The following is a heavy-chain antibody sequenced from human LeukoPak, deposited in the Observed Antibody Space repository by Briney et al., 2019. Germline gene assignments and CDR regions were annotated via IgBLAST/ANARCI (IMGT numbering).Heavy chain of an antibody. CDR2: ISSQGNYV. Sequence: GGSLRVSCAASGFTFSKYTMNWVRQAPGKGLEWVASISSQGNYVYYADSMKGRFTISRDNANNSLNLQLDSLRAEDTAVYYCARAILTVSGTALFYLDFWGQGTLATVSP. V-gene: IGHV3-21*01. J-gene: IGHJ4*02. CDR1: GFTFSKYT. CDR3: ARAILTVSGTALFYLDF. D-gene: IGHD6-19*01.